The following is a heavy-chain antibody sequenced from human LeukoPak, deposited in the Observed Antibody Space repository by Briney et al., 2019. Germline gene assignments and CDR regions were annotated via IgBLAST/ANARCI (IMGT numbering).Heavy chain of an antibody. J-gene: IGHJ4*02. D-gene: IGHD5-18*01. CDR2: IKKDGSEK. V-gene: IGHV3-7*01. CDR1: GFTFSSYW. Sequence: GGSLRLSCAASGFTFSSYWMSWVRQAPGKGLEWVANIKKDGSEKYYVASVKGRFTISRDNAKTSLYLQMNSLRAEDTAVYYCARDLSGVTGCTYGRGIDYWGQGTLVTVSS. CDR3: ARDLSGVTGCTYGRGIDY.